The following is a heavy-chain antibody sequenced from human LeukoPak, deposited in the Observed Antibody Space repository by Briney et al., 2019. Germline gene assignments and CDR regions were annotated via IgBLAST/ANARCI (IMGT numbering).Heavy chain of an antibody. J-gene: IGHJ6*02. D-gene: IGHD1-26*01. Sequence: GGSLRLSCAASGFTVSSNYMSWVRQAPGKGLEWVSVIYSGGSTYYADSVKGRFTISRDNSKNTLYLQMNSLRAEDTAVYYCAKSRMGAKEKSEGRFGMDVWGQGTTVTVSS. CDR3: AKSRMGAKEKSEGRFGMDV. CDR2: IYSGGST. V-gene: IGHV3-53*05. CDR1: GFTVSSNY.